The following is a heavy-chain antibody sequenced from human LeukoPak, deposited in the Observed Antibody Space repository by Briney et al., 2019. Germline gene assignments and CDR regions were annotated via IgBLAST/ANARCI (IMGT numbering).Heavy chain of an antibody. CDR1: GGSISSGGYY. Sequence: SETLSLTCTVSGGSISSGGYYWSWIRQPPGKGLEWIGYIYHSGSTNYNPSLKSRVTISVDTSKNQFSLQVNSVTPEDTAVYYCARDVVGMGGYGAYVGLPLDYWDQGILVTVSS. D-gene: IGHD5-12*01. J-gene: IGHJ4*02. V-gene: IGHV4-30-2*01. CDR3: ARDVVGMGGYGAYVGLPLDY. CDR2: IYHSGST.